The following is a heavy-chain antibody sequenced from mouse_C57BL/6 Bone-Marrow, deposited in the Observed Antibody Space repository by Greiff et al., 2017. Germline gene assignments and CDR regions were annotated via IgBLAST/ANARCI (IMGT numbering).Heavy chain of an antibody. CDR1: GYTFTSYG. CDR2: IYPRSGNT. CDR3: ARDSWYFDV. V-gene: IGHV1-81*01. Sequence: VQLQQSGAELARPGASVKLSCKASGYTFTSYGISWVKQRTGQGLEWIGEIYPRSGNTYYNEKFKGKATLTADKSSSTAYMELRSLTSEDSAVYFCARDSWYFDVWAQGPRSPSPQ. J-gene: IGHJ1*03.